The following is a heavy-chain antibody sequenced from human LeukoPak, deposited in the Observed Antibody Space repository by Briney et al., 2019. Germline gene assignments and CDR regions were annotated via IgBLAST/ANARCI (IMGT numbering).Heavy chain of an antibody. CDR1: GYTFTTFY. V-gene: IGHV1-2*02. J-gene: IGHJ4*02. D-gene: IGHD3-3*01. CDR2: INPNSGGT. CDR3: ARVTIFGVVIAHFDY. Sequence: GASVKVSCEASGYTFTTFYMHWVRQAPGQGLEWMGWINPNSGGTTYAQKFQGRVTMTRDASISTAYMELSRLRSDDTAVYYCARVTIFGVVIAHFDYWGQGTLVTVSS.